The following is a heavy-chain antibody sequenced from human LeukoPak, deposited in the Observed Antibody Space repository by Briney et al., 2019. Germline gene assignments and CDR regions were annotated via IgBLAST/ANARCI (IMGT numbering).Heavy chain of an antibody. D-gene: IGHD2-2*01. V-gene: IGHV1-69*05. CDR1: GYTFTSYG. J-gene: IGHJ6*03. CDR2: IIPIFGTA. CDR3: ARVPVPHYYYYYMDV. Sequence: EASVKVSCKASGYTFTSYGISWVRQAPGQGLEWMGGIIPIFGTANYAQKFQGRVTITTDESTSTAYMELSSLRSEDTAVYYCARVPVPHYYYYYMDVWGKGTTVTVSS.